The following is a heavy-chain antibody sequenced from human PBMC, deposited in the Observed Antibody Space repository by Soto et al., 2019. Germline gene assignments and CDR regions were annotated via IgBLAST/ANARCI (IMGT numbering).Heavy chain of an antibody. CDR3: ARGGYCGGDCYRVFDY. D-gene: IGHD2-21*02. V-gene: IGHV1-2*04. CDR2: INPNSGGT. J-gene: IGHJ4*02. Sequence: QVQLVQSGAEVKKPGASVKVSCKASGYTFTGYYMHWVRQAPGQGLEWMGWINPNSGGTNYAQKFQGWVTMNRDTSISTAYMELSRLRSDDTAVYYCARGGYCGGDCYRVFDYWGQGTLVTVSS. CDR1: GYTFTGYY.